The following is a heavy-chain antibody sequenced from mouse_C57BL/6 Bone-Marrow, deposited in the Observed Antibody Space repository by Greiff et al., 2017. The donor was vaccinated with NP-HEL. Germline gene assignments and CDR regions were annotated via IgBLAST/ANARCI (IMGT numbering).Heavy chain of an antibody. CDR1: GYTFTSYW. V-gene: IGHV1-69*01. D-gene: IGHD1-1*01. CDR3: ALLLLTWFAD. Sequence: QVQLQQPGAELVMPGASVKLSCKASGYTFTSYWMHWVKQRPGQGLEWIGEIDPSDSYTNYNQKFKGKSTLTVDKSSSTAYMQLSSLTSEDSAVYYCALLLLTWFADWGQGTLVTVSA. J-gene: IGHJ3*01. CDR2: IDPSDSYT.